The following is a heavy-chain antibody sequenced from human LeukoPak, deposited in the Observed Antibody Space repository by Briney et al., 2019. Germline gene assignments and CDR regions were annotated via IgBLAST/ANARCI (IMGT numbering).Heavy chain of an antibody. Sequence: PSETLSLTCTVSGGSISSYYWSWIRQPPAKGLAWIGYIYYSGSTNYNPSLKSRVTMSVDTSKIQFSLKLSSVTAADTAVYYCATTYYYDSSGYDYYFDYWGQGALVTVSS. CDR1: GGSISSYY. J-gene: IGHJ4*02. CDR3: ATTYYYDSSGYDYYFDY. CDR2: IYYSGST. V-gene: IGHV4-59*01. D-gene: IGHD3-22*01.